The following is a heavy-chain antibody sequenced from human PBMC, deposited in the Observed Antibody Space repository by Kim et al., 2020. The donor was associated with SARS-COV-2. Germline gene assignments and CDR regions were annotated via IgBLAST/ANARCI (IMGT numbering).Heavy chain of an antibody. J-gene: IGHJ4*02. D-gene: IGHD6-13*01. CDR3: ARDRPKYSSSWYYFDY. V-gene: IGHV6-1*01. Sequence: VKSRITINTDTSKTQLSLQLNSVTPEDTAVYYCARDRPKYSSSWYYFDYWGQGTLVTVSS.